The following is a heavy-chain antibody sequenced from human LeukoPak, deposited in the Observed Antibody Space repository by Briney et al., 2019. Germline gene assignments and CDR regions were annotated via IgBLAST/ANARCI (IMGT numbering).Heavy chain of an antibody. CDR1: GFTFSSYA. CDR3: ARPPSITLMVVSS. J-gene: IGHJ5*02. Sequence: GGSLRLSCAGSGFTFSSYAMSWVRQAPGKGLEWVPVISSTGGSTFYADSVKGRFTISRDNSKNTLYLRMNSLRAEDTAVYYCARPPSITLMVVSSWGQGTLVTVSS. D-gene: IGHD3-22*01. CDR2: ISSTGGST. V-gene: IGHV3-23*01.